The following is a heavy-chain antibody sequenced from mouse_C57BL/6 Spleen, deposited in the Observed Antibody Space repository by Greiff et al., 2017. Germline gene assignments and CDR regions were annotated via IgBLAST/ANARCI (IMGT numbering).Heavy chain of an antibody. D-gene: IGHD1-1*01. CDR3: ARFITTVVGTFDY. J-gene: IGHJ2*01. V-gene: IGHV1-82*01. CDR2: IYPGDGDT. CDR1: GYAFSSSW. Sequence: VQLQQSGPELVKPGASVKISCKASGYAFSSSWMNWVKQRPGKGLEWIGRIYPGDGDTNYNGKFKGKATLTADKSSSTAYMQLSSLTSEDSAVYFCARFITTVVGTFDYWGQGTTLTVSS.